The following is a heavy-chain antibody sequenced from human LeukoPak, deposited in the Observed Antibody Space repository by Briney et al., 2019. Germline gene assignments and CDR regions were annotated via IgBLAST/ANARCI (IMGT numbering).Heavy chain of an antibody. CDR3: TTFVNYYGSGNSVDY. V-gene: IGHV3-15*01. Sequence: GGSLRLSCAASVFTFSNAWMSWVRQAPGKGLEWVGRIKSKTDGGTTDYAAPVKGRFTISRDDSKNTLYLQMNSLKTEDTAVYYCTTFVNYYGSGNSVDYWGQGTLVTVSS. CDR2: IKSKTDGGTT. D-gene: IGHD3-10*01. CDR1: VFTFSNAW. J-gene: IGHJ4*02.